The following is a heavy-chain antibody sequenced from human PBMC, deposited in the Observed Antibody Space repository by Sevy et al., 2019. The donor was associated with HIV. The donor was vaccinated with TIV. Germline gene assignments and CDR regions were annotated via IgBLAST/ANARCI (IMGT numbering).Heavy chain of an antibody. CDR1: GYSFTSYW. CDR3: VRRGSGSYNYYYGMDV. J-gene: IGHJ6*02. V-gene: IGHV5-10-1*01. CDR2: IDPSDSYT. Sequence: GESLKISCKGSGYSFTSYWISWVRQMPGKGLEWMGRIDPSDSYTNYSPSFQGHVTISADKSISTAYLQWGSLKASETAMYYCVRRGSGSYNYYYGMDVWGQGTTVTVSS. D-gene: IGHD3-10*01.